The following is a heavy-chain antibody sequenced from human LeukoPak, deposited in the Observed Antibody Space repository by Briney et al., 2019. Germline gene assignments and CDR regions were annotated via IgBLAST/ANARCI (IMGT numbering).Heavy chain of an antibody. J-gene: IGHJ4*02. V-gene: IGHV3-7*01. Sequence: GGSPRPSREASQFTFCKVWMSWGPEAPGEGLEPGAHTSQDGTSNYYADSVKGPFTISRDNAKNTLYLYMNSLRTEDTAVYYCATTVPGYPDDYLDNWGQGTLVTVSS. D-gene: IGHD6-19*01. CDR2: TSQDGTSN. CDR1: QFTFCKVW. CDR3: ATTVPGYPDDYLDN.